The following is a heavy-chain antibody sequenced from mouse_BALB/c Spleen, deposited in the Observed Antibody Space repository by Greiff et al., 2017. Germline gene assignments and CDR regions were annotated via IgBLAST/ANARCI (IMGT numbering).Heavy chain of an antibody. CDR2: ISSGSSTI. D-gene: IGHD2-3*01. CDR3: ARHDGSYFDV. J-gene: IGHJ1*01. Sequence: EVKLVESGGGLVQPGGSRKLSCAASGFTFSSFGMHWVRQAPEKGLEWVAYISSGSSTIYYADTVKGRFTISRDNPKNTLFLQMTSLRSEDTAMYYCARHDGSYFDVWGAGTTVTVSS. V-gene: IGHV5-17*02. CDR1: GFTFSSFG.